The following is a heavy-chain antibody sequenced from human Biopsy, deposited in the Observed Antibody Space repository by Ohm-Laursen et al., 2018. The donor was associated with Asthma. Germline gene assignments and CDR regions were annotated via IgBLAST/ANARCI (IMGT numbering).Heavy chain of an antibody. V-gene: IGHV4-30-4*01. CDR1: GGSTSSEDYY. J-gene: IGHJ3*02. Sequence: TLSLTCTVSGGSTSSEDYYWTWIRQPPGKGLEWVGYVYSSGSTYYNPSLDSRVMISLDTSKNQFSLSLSSVTAADTAVYFCARDLGIVGATPGGFNIWGQGTLVTVSS. CDR2: VYSSGST. D-gene: IGHD1-26*01. CDR3: ARDLGIVGATPGGFNI.